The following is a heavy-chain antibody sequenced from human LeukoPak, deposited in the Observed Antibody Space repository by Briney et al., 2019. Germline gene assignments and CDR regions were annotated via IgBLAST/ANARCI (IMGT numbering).Heavy chain of an antibody. CDR3: ARVLYYYDSSGSAGYFDY. J-gene: IGHJ4*02. V-gene: IGHV4-59*01. Sequence: SETLSLTCTVSGGSISSYYWSWIRQPPGKGLEWIGYIYYSGSTNYNPSLKSRVTISVDTSKNQFSLKLSSVTAADTAVYYCARVLYYYDSSGSAGYFDYWGQGTLVTVSS. CDR2: IYYSGST. D-gene: IGHD3-22*01. CDR1: GGSISSYY.